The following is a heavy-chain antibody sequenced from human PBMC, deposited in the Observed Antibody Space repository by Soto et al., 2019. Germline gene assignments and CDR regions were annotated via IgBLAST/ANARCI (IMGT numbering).Heavy chain of an antibody. CDR2: ILGSSAYI. CDR1: EFTFSSYA. Sequence: GGSLRLSCVASEFTFSSYAMNWVRQAPGQGLEWVSSILGSSAYIHYADSVKGRFTVSRDNDKSSLFLQMDGLRAEDTAVCYCVRAFQDYLWGTYPSHYWGQGILVTVSS. CDR3: VRAFQDYLWGTYPSHY. V-gene: IGHV3-21*01. D-gene: IGHD3-16*02. J-gene: IGHJ4*02.